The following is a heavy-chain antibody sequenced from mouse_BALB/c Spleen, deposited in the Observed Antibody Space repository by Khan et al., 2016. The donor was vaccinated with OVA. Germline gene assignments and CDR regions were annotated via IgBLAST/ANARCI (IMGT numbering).Heavy chain of an antibody. Sequence: QVQLQQSGAELAKPGASVKMSCKASGYTFTTYWLHWVKQRPGQGLEWIGYISPSTGYAEYNQRFKDRATLTADQSSTTAYMQFTGLTSEDSAAYYCTCCLFTTDYLLDYWGQGTSLTVSS. V-gene: IGHV1-7*01. J-gene: IGHJ2*02. D-gene: IGHD1-1*01. CDR3: TCCLFTTDYLLDY. CDR1: GYTFTTYW. CDR2: ISPSTGYA.